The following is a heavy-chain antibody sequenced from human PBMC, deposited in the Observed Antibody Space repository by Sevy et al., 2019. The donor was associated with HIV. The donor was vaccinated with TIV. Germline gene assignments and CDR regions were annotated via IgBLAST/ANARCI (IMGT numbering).Heavy chain of an antibody. V-gene: IGHV3-21*04. CDR2: ISDDSRYI. D-gene: IGHD3-3*01. CDR1: GFTFRTYS. CDR3: ARELTIFGVVSGIDY. J-gene: IGHJ4*02. Sequence: GGSLRLSCAASGFTFRTYSMNWVRQAPGKGLEWLSSISDDSRYIYYSDSVKGRFTISRANAKNLLYLQMNNLRVEDTARYYCARELTIFGVVSGIDYWGQGNLVTVS.